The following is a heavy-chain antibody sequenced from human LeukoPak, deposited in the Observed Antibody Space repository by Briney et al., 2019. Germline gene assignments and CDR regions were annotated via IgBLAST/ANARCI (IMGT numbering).Heavy chain of an antibody. V-gene: IGHV1-69*13. D-gene: IGHD1-1*01. CDR3: ARATTGTEAHFDY. Sequence: SVKVSCKASGGTFSSYAISWVRQAPGQGLEWMGGIIPIFGTANHAQKFQGRVTITADESTSTAYMELSSLRSEDTAVYYCARATTGTEAHFDYWGQGTLVTVSS. CDR2: IIPIFGTA. J-gene: IGHJ4*02. CDR1: GGTFSSYA.